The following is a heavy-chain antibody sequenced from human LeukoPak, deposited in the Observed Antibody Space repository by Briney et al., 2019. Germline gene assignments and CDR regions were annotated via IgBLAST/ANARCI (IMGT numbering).Heavy chain of an antibody. V-gene: IGHV3-9*01. J-gene: IGHJ4*02. D-gene: IGHD5-18*01. Sequence: PGGSLRLSCAASGFTFDDYAMHWVRQVPGKGLEWVSGISWNSGSIGYADSVKGRFTISRDNAKNSLYLQMNSLRAEDTAFYYCAKDGYSYGFLFNYWGQGTLVTVSS. CDR2: ISWNSGSI. CDR1: GFTFDDYA. CDR3: AKDGYSYGFLFNY.